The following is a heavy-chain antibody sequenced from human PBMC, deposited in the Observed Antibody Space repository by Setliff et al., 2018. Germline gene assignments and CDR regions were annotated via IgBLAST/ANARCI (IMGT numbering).Heavy chain of an antibody. V-gene: IGHV4-39*07. Sequence: SETLSLTCSVSGGSVSSSRYSWGWIRQTPGKGLEWIGSIYYSGSTYYNPSLESRVTISVDTSKNQVSLKLSSMTAADTAVYYCARGRPPLVGDYWGQGTLVTVSS. CDR3: ARGRPPLVGDY. D-gene: IGHD2-2*01. CDR1: GGSVSSSRYS. CDR2: IYYSGST. J-gene: IGHJ4*02.